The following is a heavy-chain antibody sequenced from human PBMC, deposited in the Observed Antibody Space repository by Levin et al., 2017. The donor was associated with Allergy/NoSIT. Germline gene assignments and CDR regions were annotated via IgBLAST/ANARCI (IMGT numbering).Heavy chain of an antibody. D-gene: IGHD2-2*02. Sequence: LRLSCSVSGASISVGGYFWSWIRHHPGKGLEWIGYIHYSGPTYYNPSLKSRLSISVDTSKNQFSLKLSSVTAADTAVYYCARDGVLCSSSSCYRGGNDHWGPGTLVTVSS. CDR3: ARDGVLCSSSSCYRGGNDH. CDR2: IHYSGPT. V-gene: IGHV4-31*03. J-gene: IGHJ4*02. CDR1: GASISVGGYF.